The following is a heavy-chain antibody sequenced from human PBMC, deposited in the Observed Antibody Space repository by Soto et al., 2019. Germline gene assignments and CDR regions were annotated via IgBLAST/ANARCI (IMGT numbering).Heavy chain of an antibody. CDR3: ARDLYSSSADY. D-gene: IGHD6-6*01. CDR2: INAGSGNT. CDR1: GYTFTSYA. V-gene: IGHV1-3*01. Sequence: ASVKVSCKASGYTFTSYAMHWVRQAPGQRLEWMGWINAGSGNTKYSQKFQGRVTITRDTSASTAYMELSSLRSEDTAVYYCARDLYSSSADYWGQGTLVTVSS. J-gene: IGHJ4*02.